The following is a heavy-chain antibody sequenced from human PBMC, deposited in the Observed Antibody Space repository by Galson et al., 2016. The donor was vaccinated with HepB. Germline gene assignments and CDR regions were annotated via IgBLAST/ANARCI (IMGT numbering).Heavy chain of an antibody. J-gene: IGHJ4*02. D-gene: IGHD3-22*01. Sequence: SLRLSCAASGFTFINHALSWVRQAPGKGLEWVSTISGRGDNIFYADSVKGRFTISRDNSKNTLFLQMNSLRAEDTAIYYCAKGRNYYDNNGYFAEWGQGTLVTVSS. CDR3: AKGRNYYDNNGYFAE. CDR2: ISGRGDNI. CDR1: GFTFINHA. V-gene: IGHV3-23*01.